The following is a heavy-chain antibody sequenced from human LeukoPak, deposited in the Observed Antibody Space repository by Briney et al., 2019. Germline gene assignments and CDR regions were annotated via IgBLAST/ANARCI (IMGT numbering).Heavy chain of an antibody. V-gene: IGHV3-21*01. CDR3: ARDGPLSGALFDD. J-gene: IGHJ4*02. CDR2: ISSSSSYI. Sequence: PGGSLRLSCAASGFTFSSYSMNWVRQAPGKGLEWVSSISSSSSYIYYADSVKGRFTISRDNSKNTLYLQMNSLRADDTGVYYCARDGPLSGALFDDWGQGTLVTVSS. D-gene: IGHD1-26*01. CDR1: GFTFSSYS.